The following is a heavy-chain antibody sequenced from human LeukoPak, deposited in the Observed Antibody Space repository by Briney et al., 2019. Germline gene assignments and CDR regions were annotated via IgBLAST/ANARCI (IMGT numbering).Heavy chain of an antibody. D-gene: IGHD3-3*01. Sequence: ASVKVSCKASGYTFTSYGISWVRQAPGQGLEWMGWISAYNGNTNYAQKLQGRVTMTTDTSTSTAYMELRSLRSDDTAVYYCARLTVFGVVRAFSYGMDVWGQGTTVTVSS. CDR3: ARLTVFGVVRAFSYGMDV. V-gene: IGHV1-18*01. J-gene: IGHJ6*02. CDR1: GYTFTSYG. CDR2: ISAYNGNT.